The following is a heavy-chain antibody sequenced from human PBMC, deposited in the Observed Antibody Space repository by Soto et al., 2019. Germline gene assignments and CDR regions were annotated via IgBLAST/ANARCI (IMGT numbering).Heavy chain of an antibody. Sequence: QVQLVESGGGVVQPGRSLRLSCAASGFTFSSYGMHWVRQAPGKGLEWVAVIWYDGSNKYYADSVKGRFTISRDKSKNTLYLQMNSLRAEDTAVYYCARDRDGYNTLPCYYWGQGTLVTVSS. CDR2: IWYDGSNK. D-gene: IGHD5-12*01. CDR3: ARDRDGYNTLPCYY. V-gene: IGHV3-33*01. J-gene: IGHJ4*02. CDR1: GFTFSSYG.